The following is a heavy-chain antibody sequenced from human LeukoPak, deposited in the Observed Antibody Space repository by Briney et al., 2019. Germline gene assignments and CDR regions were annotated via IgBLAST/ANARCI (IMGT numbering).Heavy chain of an antibody. V-gene: IGHV4-4*07. Sequence: PSETLSLTCSVSGGSISNYYWNWLRQPAGKGLEWIGRIYSSGSTNYNPSLKSRVTISIDKSTTHFSLNIKSVTAAATAFYYCARDFYGDGGHPPFDYWGQGNQVTVSS. CDR3: ARDFYGDGGHPPFDY. CDR1: GGSISNYY. J-gene: IGHJ4*02. CDR2: IYSSGST. D-gene: IGHD2/OR15-2a*01.